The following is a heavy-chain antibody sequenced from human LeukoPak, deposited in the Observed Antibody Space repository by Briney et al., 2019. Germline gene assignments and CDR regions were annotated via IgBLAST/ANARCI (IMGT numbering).Heavy chain of an antibody. CDR1: GFTFSSYA. J-gene: IGHJ4*02. V-gene: IGHV3-23*01. CDR2: ITGSGDTA. D-gene: IGHD6-25*01. Sequence: GGSLRLSCAASGFTFSSYAVTWVRQAPGKGLEWVSSITGSGDTAFYADSVKGRFTISRDNPKNILYLQMHSLRVEDTAVYYCVKDYSTIAAAANPLFDYWGQGALVTVSS. CDR3: VKDYSTIAAAANPLFDY.